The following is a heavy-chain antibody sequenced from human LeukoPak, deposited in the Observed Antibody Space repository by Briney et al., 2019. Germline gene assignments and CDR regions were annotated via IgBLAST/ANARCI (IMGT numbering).Heavy chain of an antibody. Sequence: PSETLSLTCTISGGSISSSDHYWGWIRQTPGKGLEWIGSIYHSGRTFDNPSFKSRVTISVDTSKNQFSLKLSSVTAADTAVYYCARHSLYDAFDIWGQGTMVTVSS. CDR2: IYHSGRT. V-gene: IGHV4-39*01. CDR3: ARHSLYDAFDI. J-gene: IGHJ3*02. CDR1: GGSISSSDHY.